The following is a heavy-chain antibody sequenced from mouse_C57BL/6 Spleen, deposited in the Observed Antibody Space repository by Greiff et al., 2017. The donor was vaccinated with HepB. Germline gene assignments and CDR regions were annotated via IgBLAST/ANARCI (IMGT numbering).Heavy chain of an antibody. V-gene: IGHV10-1*01. CDR3: VRHRDSSGYFDY. Sequence: EVQVVESGGGLVQPKGSLKLSCAASGFSFNTYAMNWVRQAPGKGLEWVARIRSKSNNYATYYADSVKDRFTISRDDSEIMLYLQMNNLKTEDTAMYYCVRHRDSSGYFDYWGQGTTLTVSS. CDR1: GFSFNTYA. CDR2: IRSKSNNYAT. D-gene: IGHD3-2*02. J-gene: IGHJ2*01.